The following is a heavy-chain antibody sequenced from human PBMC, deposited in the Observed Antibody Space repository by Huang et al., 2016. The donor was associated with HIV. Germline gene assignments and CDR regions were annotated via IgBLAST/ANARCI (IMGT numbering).Heavy chain of an antibody. CDR3: AAGYDTYYDI. D-gene: IGHD2-21*01. J-gene: IGHJ3*02. V-gene: IGHV1-24*01. CDR2: CAPEHGET. CDR1: GYTLTELS. Sequence: QVQLVQSGAEVKKPGASVKVSCKVSGYTLTELSIHWVRQAPGKGLEWMGGCAPEHGETIYAQNVQGRVTMTEDTSTDTAYMELHSLRPEDTAVYYCAAGYDTYYDIWGQGTMVSASS.